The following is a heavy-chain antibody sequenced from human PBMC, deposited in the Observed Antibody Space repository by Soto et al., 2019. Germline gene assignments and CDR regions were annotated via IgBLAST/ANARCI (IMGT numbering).Heavy chain of an antibody. D-gene: IGHD4-17*01. CDR3: ERDRDYGDYVGYFDY. CDR1: GGSISSGGYY. V-gene: IGHV4-31*03. CDR2: IYYSGST. Sequence: PSETLSLTCTVSGGSISSGGYYWSWIRQHPGKGLEWIGYIYYSGSTYYNPSLKSRVTISVDTSKNQFSLKLSSVTAADTAVYYCERDRDYGDYVGYFDYWGQGTLVTVSS. J-gene: IGHJ4*02.